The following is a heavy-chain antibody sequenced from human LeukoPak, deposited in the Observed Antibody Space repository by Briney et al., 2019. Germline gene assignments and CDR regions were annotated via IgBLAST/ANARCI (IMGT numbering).Heavy chain of an antibody. CDR2: IYYSGST. J-gene: IGHJ4*02. CDR1: AGSISSGGYF. Sequence: SETLSLTCTVSAGSISSGGYFWSWIRQHPGKGLEWIGYIYYSGSTYYNPSLKSRVTISVDTSKNQFSLKLSSVTAADTAVYYCARETYYYDSSGNSGPGFDYWGQGTLVTVSS. D-gene: IGHD3-22*01. CDR3: ARETYYYDSSGNSGPGFDY. V-gene: IGHV4-31*03.